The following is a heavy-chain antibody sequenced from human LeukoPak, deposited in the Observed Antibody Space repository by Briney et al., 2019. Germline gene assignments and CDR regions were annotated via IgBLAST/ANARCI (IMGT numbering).Heavy chain of an antibody. D-gene: IGHD6-6*01. J-gene: IGHJ6*03. CDR2: IYTSGST. Sequence: SETLSLTCTVSGGSISSYYWSWIRQPPGKGLEWIGYIYTSGSTNYNPSLKSRVTISVDTSKNQFSLKLSSVTAADTAVYYYARVRSSSPFYYYYYMDVWGKGTTVTVSS. CDR3: ARVRSSSPFYYYYYMDV. V-gene: IGHV4-4*09. CDR1: GGSISSYY.